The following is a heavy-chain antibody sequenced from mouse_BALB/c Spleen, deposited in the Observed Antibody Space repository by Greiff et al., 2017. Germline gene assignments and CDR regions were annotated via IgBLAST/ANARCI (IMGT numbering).Heavy chain of an antibody. Sequence: EVQLQQSGAELVKPGASVKLSCTASGFNIKDTYMHWVKQRPEQGLEWIGRIDPANGNTKYDPKFQGKATITADTSSNTAYLQLSSLTSEDTAVYYCARSGDGPHYAMDYWGQGTSVTVSS. CDR2: IDPANGNT. D-gene: IGHD2-3*01. J-gene: IGHJ4*01. CDR3: ARSGDGPHYAMDY. V-gene: IGHV14-3*02. CDR1: GFNIKDTY.